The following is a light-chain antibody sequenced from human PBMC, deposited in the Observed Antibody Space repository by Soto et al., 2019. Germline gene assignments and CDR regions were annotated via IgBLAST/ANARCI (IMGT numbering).Light chain of an antibody. J-gene: IGKJ2*01. Sequence: IVLRHSPGSLSLSPRETATLSCRASQSVSSNHLAWYQQKPGQAPRLLIYGASRRATGIPDRFSGSGSGTDFTLTISRLEHEDFDMHYCQQSGSSTYTFGQGTKVDIK. V-gene: IGKV3-20*01. CDR2: GAS. CDR1: QSVSSNH. CDR3: QQSGSSTYT.